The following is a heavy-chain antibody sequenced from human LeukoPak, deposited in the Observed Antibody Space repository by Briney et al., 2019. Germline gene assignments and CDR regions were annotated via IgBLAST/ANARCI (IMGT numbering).Heavy chain of an antibody. CDR2: FDPEDGET. Sequence: FDPEDGETIYAQKFQGRVTMTEDTSTDTAYMELSSLRSEDTAVYYCATDWGFGDSGRFDYWGQGTLVTVSS. D-gene: IGHD3-10*01. J-gene: IGHJ4*02. CDR3: ATDWGFGDSGRFDY. V-gene: IGHV1-24*01.